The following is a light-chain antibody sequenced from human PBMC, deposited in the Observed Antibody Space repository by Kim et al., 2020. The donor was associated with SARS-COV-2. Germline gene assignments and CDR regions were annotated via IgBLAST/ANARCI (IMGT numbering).Light chain of an antibody. CDR3: CSYAGNDVV. CDR1: SSDVRSYNL. J-gene: IGLJ2*01. Sequence: PGQSITISCTGTSSDVRSYNLVSWYQQHPGKAPKLMIYEVNKRPSGVSNRFSGSKSGNTASLTISGLQAEDEADYYCCSYAGNDVVFGGGTQLTVL. CDR2: EVN. V-gene: IGLV2-23*02.